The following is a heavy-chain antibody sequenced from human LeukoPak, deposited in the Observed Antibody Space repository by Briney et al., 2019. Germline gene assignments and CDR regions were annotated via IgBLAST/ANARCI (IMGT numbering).Heavy chain of an antibody. Sequence: ASVKVSCKASGYTFTSYGISWVRQAPGQGLEWMGWISAYNGNTNYAQKLQGRVTMTTDTSTSTAYMELRSLRSEDTAVYYCARRGETNYYDSSGYYSRWGQGTLVTVSS. CDR2: ISAYNGNT. J-gene: IGHJ4*02. V-gene: IGHV1-18*01. CDR1: GYTFTSYG. D-gene: IGHD3-22*01. CDR3: ARRGETNYYDSSGYYSR.